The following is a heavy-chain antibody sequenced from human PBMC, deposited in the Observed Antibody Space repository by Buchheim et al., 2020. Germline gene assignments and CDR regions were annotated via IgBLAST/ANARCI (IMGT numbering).Heavy chain of an antibody. CDR2: IYYSGST. D-gene: IGHD3-10*01. CDR3: ARDPWGVRGVRRDYWFDP. V-gene: IGHV4-31*03. CDR1: GGSISSGGYY. Sequence: QVQLQESGPGLVKPSQTLSLTCTVSGGSISSGGYYWSWICQHPGKGLEWIGYIYYSGSTYYNPSPKSRVTISVDTSKNQFSLKLSSVTAADTAVYYCARDPWGVRGVRRDYWFDPWGQGTL. J-gene: IGHJ5*02.